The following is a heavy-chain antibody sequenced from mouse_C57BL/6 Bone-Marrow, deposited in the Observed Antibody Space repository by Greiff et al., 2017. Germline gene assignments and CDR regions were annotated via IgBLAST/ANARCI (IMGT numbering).Heavy chain of an antibody. D-gene: IGHD1-1*01. J-gene: IGHJ3*01. CDR2: IYPGSGNT. CDR1: GYSFTSYY. Sequence: QVQLQQSGPELVKPGASVKISCKASGYSFTSYYIHWVKQRPGQGLEWIGWIYPGSGNTKYNEKFKGKATLTADTSSSTAYMQLSSLTSEDSEVYYCARAYYGSWFAYWGQGTLVTVSA. V-gene: IGHV1-66*01. CDR3: ARAYYGSWFAY.